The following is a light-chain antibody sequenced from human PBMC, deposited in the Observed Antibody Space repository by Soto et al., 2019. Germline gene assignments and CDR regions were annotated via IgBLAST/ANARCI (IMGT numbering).Light chain of an antibody. CDR2: GAS. Sequence: VMTQSPAILSVPPGERATLSCRASQSVSTNVAWYQQIPGQTPRLLIYGASTRATGIPVRFSGSGSGTEFTLTISSLQSEDFAVYYCHQYDDGPYTFGQGTKVDIK. CDR1: QSVSTN. V-gene: IGKV3-15*01. CDR3: HQYDDGPYT. J-gene: IGKJ2*01.